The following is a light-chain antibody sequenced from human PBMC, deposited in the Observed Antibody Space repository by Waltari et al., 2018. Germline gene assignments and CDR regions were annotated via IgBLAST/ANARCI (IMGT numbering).Light chain of an antibody. CDR2: KIS. V-gene: IGKV2-24*01. Sequence: DTVLTQNPLSLPVTLGQSASISCRSSQSLLQSDGNTYLSWLHKRPGQPPRLLIYKISNRFSGVPDRFSGSGAGTYFTLKISAVEAEDVGVYYCMQATQQRTLGQGTRVEIK. CDR3: MQATQQRT. J-gene: IGKJ1*01. CDR1: QSLLQSDGNTY.